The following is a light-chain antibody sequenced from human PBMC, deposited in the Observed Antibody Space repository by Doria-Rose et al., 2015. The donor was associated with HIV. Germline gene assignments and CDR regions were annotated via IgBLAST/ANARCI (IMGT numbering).Light chain of an antibody. CDR2: AAS. CDR3: QQTYSSPPWT. J-gene: IGKJ1*01. V-gene: IGKV1-39*01. CDR1: QTVSTY. Sequence: DIRMTQSPSSLSASIGDRVTITCRASQTVSTYLNWSQQEPGKAPKLLIYAASRLQSGVPPRFSGSGSGTDSTLTISGLQPGDFATYYCQQTYSSPPWTFGQGTKVEMK.